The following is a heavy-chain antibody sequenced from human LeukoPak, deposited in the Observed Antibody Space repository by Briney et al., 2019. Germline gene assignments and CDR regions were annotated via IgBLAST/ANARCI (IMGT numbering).Heavy chain of an antibody. D-gene: IGHD1-26*01. CDR2: ISSSSSTI. V-gene: IGHV3-48*02. CDR1: GLTFSTYN. J-gene: IGHJ5*02. Sequence: PGGSLRLACAASGLTFSTYNMNWVRQTPGKGLEWVSYISSSSSTIYYADSVKGRFTISRHNAKNSLYLQTNSLRDDDMAVYYCVNDRCGTIDCPNGFDPWGQGTPVTVSS. CDR3: VNDRCGTIDCPNGFDP.